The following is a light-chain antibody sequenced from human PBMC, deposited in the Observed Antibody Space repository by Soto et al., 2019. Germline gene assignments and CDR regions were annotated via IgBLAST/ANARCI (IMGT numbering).Light chain of an antibody. J-gene: IGLJ1*01. Sequence: QSVLAQPASVSGSPGQSITISCTGTSSDVGGYNYVSWYQQHPSEAPKLMIYEVSNRPSGVSNRFSGSKSGNTASLTISGLQAEDEADYYCSSYTSSSTLVFGTGTKVTAL. CDR1: SSDVGGYNY. CDR2: EVS. CDR3: SSYTSSSTLV. V-gene: IGLV2-14*01.